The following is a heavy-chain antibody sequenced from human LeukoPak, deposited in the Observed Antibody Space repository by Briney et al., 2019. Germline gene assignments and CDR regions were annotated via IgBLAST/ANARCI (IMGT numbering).Heavy chain of an antibody. CDR2: ISAYNGNR. Sequence: ASVKVSCKTSGYTFTSHGICWMRQAPGQGLEWMGWISAYNGNRNYAQNLHGRVTMTTDTSTSTAYMELRSLTSDDTAVYYCARGDYGGNGKYWGQGTLVTVSS. CDR3: ARGDYGGNGKY. J-gene: IGHJ4*02. V-gene: IGHV1-18*01. CDR1: GYTFTSHG. D-gene: IGHD4-23*01.